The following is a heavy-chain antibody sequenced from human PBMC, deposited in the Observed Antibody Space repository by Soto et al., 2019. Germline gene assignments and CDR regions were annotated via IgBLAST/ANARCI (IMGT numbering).Heavy chain of an antibody. CDR1: GYTFTSYG. V-gene: IGHV1-18*01. J-gene: IGHJ4*02. D-gene: IGHD3-10*01. Sequence: GASVKVSCKASGYTFTSYGISWVRQAPGQGLEWMGWISTAHSDIGYAQKFQGRVTMTTDTSTSTAFMEMRGLTSDDTAVYYCARDLAYIREYWGQGTQVTVSS. CDR2: ISTAHSDI. CDR3: ARDLAYIREY.